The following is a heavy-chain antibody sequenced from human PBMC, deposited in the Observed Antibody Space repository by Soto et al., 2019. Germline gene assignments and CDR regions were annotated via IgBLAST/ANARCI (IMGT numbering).Heavy chain of an antibody. CDR3: AGRCDGTNCLAHFDY. Sequence: QVQLVQSGAEVKKPGSSVKVSCRASGGTFNNYVINWVRQAPGQGLEWLAGIIPIFGTPNYARKFRGRVTITADKSTSTAYMELNSLRSEDTAVYYCAGRCDGTNCLAHFDYWGQGTLVTASS. D-gene: IGHD2-2*01. CDR1: GGTFNNYV. CDR2: IIPIFGTP. J-gene: IGHJ4*02. V-gene: IGHV1-69*06.